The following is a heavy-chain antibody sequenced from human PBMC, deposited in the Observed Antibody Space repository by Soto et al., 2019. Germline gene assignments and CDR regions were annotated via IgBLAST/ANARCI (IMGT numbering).Heavy chain of an antibody. CDR2: IWYDGSNK. D-gene: IGHD6-6*01. CDR1: GFTFSSYG. J-gene: IGHJ4*02. V-gene: IGHV3-33*01. CDR3: ARDQAARPGYFDY. Sequence: GGSLRLSCAASGFTFSSYGMHWVRQAPGKGLEWVAVIWYDGSNKYYADSVKGRFTISRDNSKNTLYLQMNSLRAEDTAVYYCARDQAARPGYFDYWGQGTLVTVSS.